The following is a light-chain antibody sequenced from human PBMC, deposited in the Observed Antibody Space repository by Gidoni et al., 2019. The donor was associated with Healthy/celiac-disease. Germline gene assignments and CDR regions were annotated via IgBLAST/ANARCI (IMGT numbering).Light chain of an antibody. J-gene: IGLJ2*01. V-gene: IGLV1-40*01. CDR2: GNS. CDR3: QSYDSSLSGSAV. Sequence: QSVLTQPPSVSGAPGQRVTLSCTGSSSNIGAGYYVHWYQPLPGTAPKLLIYGNSNRPSGVPDRFSGSKSGTSASLAITGLQAEDEADYYCQSYDSSLSGSAVFGGGTKLTVL. CDR1: SSNIGAGYY.